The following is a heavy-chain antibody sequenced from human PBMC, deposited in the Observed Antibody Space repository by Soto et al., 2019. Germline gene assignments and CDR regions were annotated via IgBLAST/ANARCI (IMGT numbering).Heavy chain of an antibody. J-gene: IGHJ6*02. D-gene: IGHD5-12*01. CDR2: IIPIFGTA. Sequence: RASVKVSCKASGGTFSSYSISWVLQAPGQGLEWMGGIIPIFGTANYARKFQGRVTITADESTSTAYMELSSLRSEDTAVYYCARERWLQEAYYYYGMDVWGQGTTVTVSS. CDR1: GGTFSSYS. CDR3: ARERWLQEAYYYYGMDV. V-gene: IGHV1-69*13.